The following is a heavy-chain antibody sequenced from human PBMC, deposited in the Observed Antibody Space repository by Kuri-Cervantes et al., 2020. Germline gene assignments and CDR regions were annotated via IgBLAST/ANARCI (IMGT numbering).Heavy chain of an antibody. CDR3: AKDMVAAAGNGNIQH. CDR1: GFTFYDYA. J-gene: IGHJ1*01. V-gene: IGHV3-9*01. Sequence: GGSRRLSFAASGFTFYDYAMHWVRQAPGKGRKWVSGISWNSGSKGYADSVKGRFTFSRDNANNYLYLQMNRLRAEDTALYYCAKDMVAAAGNGNIQHWGQGTLVTVSS. D-gene: IGHD6-13*01. CDR2: ISWNSGSK.